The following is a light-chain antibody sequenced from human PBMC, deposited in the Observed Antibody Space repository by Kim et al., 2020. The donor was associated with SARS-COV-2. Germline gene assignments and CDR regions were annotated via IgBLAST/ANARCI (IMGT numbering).Light chain of an antibody. J-gene: IGKJ2*01. V-gene: IGKV3-20*01. Sequence: SPGERATLSCRASESFSSPYLAWYQHKPGQVPRVLIYGASTRATGIPDRFSGSGSGTDFTLTISRLEPEDSAVYYCQQYGRSPPYTFGQGTKLEI. CDR1: ESFSSPY. CDR2: GAS. CDR3: QQYGRSPPYT.